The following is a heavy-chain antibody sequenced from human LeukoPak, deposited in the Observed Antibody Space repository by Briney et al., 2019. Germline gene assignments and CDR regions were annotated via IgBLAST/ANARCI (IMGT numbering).Heavy chain of an antibody. Sequence: ASVKVSCKASGYTFTSYGISWVRQAPGQGLEWMGWISAYNGNTNYAQKLQGRVTMTTDTSTSTAYMELRSLRSDDTAVYYCAREGYCSSTSCYIPHYGMDVWGQGTTVTVSS. CDR2: ISAYNGNT. D-gene: IGHD2-2*02. CDR3: AREGYCSSTSCYIPHYGMDV. CDR1: GYTFTSYG. V-gene: IGHV1-18*04. J-gene: IGHJ6*02.